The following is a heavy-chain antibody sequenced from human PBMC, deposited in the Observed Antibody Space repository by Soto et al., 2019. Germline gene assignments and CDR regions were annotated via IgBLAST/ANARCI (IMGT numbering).Heavy chain of an antibody. CDR2: INHSGST. J-gene: IGHJ4*02. CDR1: GGSFSGYY. Sequence: QVQLQQWGAGLLKPSETLSLTCAVYGGSFSGYYWSWIRQPPGKGLEWIGEINHSGSTNYNPSLKSRVTISVDTSKNQCSLKLSSVTAADTAVYYCARGGRWRQNDCDCWGQGTLVTASS. CDR3: ARGGRWRQNDCDC. V-gene: IGHV4-34*01. D-gene: IGHD2-15*01.